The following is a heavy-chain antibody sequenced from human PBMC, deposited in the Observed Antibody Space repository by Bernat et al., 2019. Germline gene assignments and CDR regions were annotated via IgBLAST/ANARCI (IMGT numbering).Heavy chain of an antibody. CDR3: ARDRSYTMDV. CDR2: ITGDGSST. V-gene: IGHV3-74*01. J-gene: IGHJ6*02. CDR1: GFTLSTSW. Sequence: EVQLVETGGGLVQPGGSLRLSCAASGFTLSTSWMHWVRQAPGKGLVWVSRITGDGSSTIYADSVEGRFTISRDKAKNTLYLQMNNLRAEDTAVYYCARDRSYTMDVWGQGTTVTVSS. D-gene: IGHD4-11*01.